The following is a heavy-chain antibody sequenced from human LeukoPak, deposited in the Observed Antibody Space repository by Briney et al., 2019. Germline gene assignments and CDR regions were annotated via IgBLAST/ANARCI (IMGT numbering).Heavy chain of an antibody. CDR2: IIPIFGTA. CDR3: ARDLYSYGDSSWSYYYYYMDV. Sequence: SVKVSCKASGGTFSSYAISWVRQAPGQGLEWMGGIIPIFGTANYAQKFQGRVTITADKSTSTAYMELSSLRSEDTAVYYCARDLYSYGDSSWSYYYYYMDVWGKGTTVTVSS. J-gene: IGHJ6*03. D-gene: IGHD6-13*01. CDR1: GGTFSSYA. V-gene: IGHV1-69*06.